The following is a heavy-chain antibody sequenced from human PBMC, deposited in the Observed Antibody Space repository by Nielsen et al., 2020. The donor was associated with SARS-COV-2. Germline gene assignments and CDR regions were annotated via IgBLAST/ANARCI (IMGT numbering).Heavy chain of an antibody. CDR1: GFTFSSYA. CDR2: ISGSGGRT. CDR3: AKMSPPGIAVGTAEYFQH. J-gene: IGHJ1*01. Sequence: GESLKISCAASGFTFSSYAMSWVRQAPGKGLEWVSAISGSGGRTYYADSVKGRFTISRDESKNTLYVLMNSLRAEDTAVYYCAKMSPPGIAVGTAEYFQHWGQGTLVTVSS. D-gene: IGHD6-19*01. V-gene: IGHV3-23*01.